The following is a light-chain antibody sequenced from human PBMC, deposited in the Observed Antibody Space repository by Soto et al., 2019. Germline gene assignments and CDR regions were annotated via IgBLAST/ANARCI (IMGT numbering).Light chain of an antibody. Sequence: IQMTQSPSSLSASVVDRVVMTCRASQSIRFYLNWYQQKPGTAPRLLIYSASSVKTGVPSRFSGSGSGTEFTLTISSLQPEDFASYYCQQLNSYLFTFGQGTRLEIK. CDR3: QQLNSYLFT. CDR1: QSIRFY. J-gene: IGKJ5*01. V-gene: IGKV1-9*01. CDR2: SAS.